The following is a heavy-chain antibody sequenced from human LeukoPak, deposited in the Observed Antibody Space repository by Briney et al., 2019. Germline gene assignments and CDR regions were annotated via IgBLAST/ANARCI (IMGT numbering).Heavy chain of an antibody. CDR3: ARSDRYSSGSFGAFDI. CDR2: IIPIFGTA. CDR1: GGTFSSYA. J-gene: IGHJ3*02. D-gene: IGHD6-19*01. Sequence: GASVKVSCKASGGTFSSYAISWVRQAPGQGLEWMGGIIPIFGTANYAQKFQGRVTITTDESTSTAYMELSSLRSEDTVVYYCARSDRYSSGSFGAFDIWGQGTMVTVSS. V-gene: IGHV1-69*05.